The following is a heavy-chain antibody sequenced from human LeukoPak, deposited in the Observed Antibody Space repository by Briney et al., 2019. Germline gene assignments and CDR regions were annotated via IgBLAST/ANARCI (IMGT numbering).Heavy chain of an antibody. Sequence: GGSLRLSCAASGFTFSSYSMNWVRQAPGKGLEWVSYISTSSNTIYYAESVKGRFTISRDNAKNSLYLQMNSLRAEDTAVYYCAREGQWRSFDIWGQGTMVTVSS. CDR1: GFTFSSYS. D-gene: IGHD6-19*01. CDR2: ISTSSNTI. J-gene: IGHJ3*02. V-gene: IGHV3-48*04. CDR3: AREGQWRSFDI.